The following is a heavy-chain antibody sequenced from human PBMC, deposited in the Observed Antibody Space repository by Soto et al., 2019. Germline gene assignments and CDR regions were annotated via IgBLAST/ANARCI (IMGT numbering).Heavy chain of an antibody. V-gene: IGHV4-31*03. CDR1: GGSISSGGYY. CDR2: IYYSGST. Sequence: PSETLSLTCTVSGGSISSGGYYWSWIRQHPGKGLEWIGYIYYSGSTYYNPSLKSRVTISVDTSKNQFSLKLSSVTAADTAAYYCARGSSWYFGWFDPWGQGTLVTVSS. CDR3: ARGSSWYFGWFDP. J-gene: IGHJ5*02. D-gene: IGHD6-13*01.